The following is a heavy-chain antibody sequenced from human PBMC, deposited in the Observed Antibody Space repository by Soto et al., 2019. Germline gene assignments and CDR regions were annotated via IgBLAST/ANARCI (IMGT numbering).Heavy chain of an antibody. D-gene: IGHD5-12*01. CDR1: GGSISSYY. Sequence: PSETLSLTCTVSGGSISSYYWSWIRQPQGQGLKRIGYISYSGTTNYNPSLKSRVTISVDTSKNPFSLQLNSVTPADTAVYSCARDRGDDRPSSYHFDDWVMGTQVTVSS. CDR2: ISYSGTT. CDR3: ARDRGDDRPSSYHFDD. J-gene: IGHJ4*02. V-gene: IGHV4-59*01.